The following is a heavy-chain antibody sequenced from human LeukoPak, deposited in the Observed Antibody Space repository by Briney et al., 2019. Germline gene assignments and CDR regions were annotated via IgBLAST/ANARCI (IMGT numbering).Heavy chain of an antibody. CDR1: GFTVGSNY. Sequence: GGSLRLSCAASGFTVGSNYMNWVRQAPGKGLEWVSVVYSGGSTYYADSVKGRFTISRDNSKNTLYLQMNSLRAEDTAVYYCAKGGSSWHAFDIWGQGTMVTVSS. CDR3: AKGGSSWHAFDI. J-gene: IGHJ3*02. D-gene: IGHD6-13*01. CDR2: VYSGGST. V-gene: IGHV3-53*01.